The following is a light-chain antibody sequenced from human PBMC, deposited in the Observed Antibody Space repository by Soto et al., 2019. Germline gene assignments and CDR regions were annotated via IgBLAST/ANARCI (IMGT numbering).Light chain of an antibody. CDR3: QQRSNWPATF. Sequence: EIVLTQSPATLSLSPGERATLSCRASQSVSSYLAWYQQKPGQAPRLLIYDASNRATGIPARFSGSGSGTDFTLTISSLEPEDVAVYYCQQRSNWPATFFGGGTKVEIK. CDR2: DAS. V-gene: IGKV3-11*01. J-gene: IGKJ4*01. CDR1: QSVSSY.